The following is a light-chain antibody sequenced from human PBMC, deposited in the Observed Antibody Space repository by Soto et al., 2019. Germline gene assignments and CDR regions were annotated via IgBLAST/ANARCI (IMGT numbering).Light chain of an antibody. CDR2: AAS. V-gene: IGKV3-15*01. Sequence: EIVMTQSPATLSVSPGERATLSCRASQSLSANLAWYQQKPGQPPRLLIYAASARATGIPARFSASGSGTDFTLTISSLQSEDFAFYYCQQYNSWPPFTFGPGTRVDIK. CDR3: QQYNSWPPFT. J-gene: IGKJ3*01. CDR1: QSLSAN.